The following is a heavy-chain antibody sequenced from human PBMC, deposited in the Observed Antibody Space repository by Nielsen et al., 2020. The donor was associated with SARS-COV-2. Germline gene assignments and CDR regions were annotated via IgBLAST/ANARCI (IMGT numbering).Heavy chain of an antibody. D-gene: IGHD3-10*01. J-gene: IGHJ4*02. Sequence: SGPTLVKPTQTLTLTCTFSGFSLSTSGMCVSWIRQPPGKALEWLARIDWDDDKYYSTSLKTRLTISKDTSKNQVVLTMTNMDPVDTATYYCARTRSLYYYGSGSSYYFDYWGQGTLVTVSS. CDR1: GFSLSTSGMC. CDR2: IDWDDDK. V-gene: IGHV2-70*11. CDR3: ARTRSLYYYGSGSSYYFDY.